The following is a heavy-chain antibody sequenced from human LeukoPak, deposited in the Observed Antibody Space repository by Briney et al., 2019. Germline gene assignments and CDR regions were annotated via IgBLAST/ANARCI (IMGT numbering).Heavy chain of an antibody. CDR2: IIPIFGIA. CDR3: ATRIVGATSDY. CDR1: GGTFSSYA. V-gene: IGHV1-69*04. J-gene: IGHJ4*02. Sequence: SVKVSCKASGGTFSSYAISWVRQAPGQGLEWMGRIIPIFGIANYAQKFQGRVTITADKSTSTAYMELSSLRSEDTAVYYCATRIVGATSDYWGQGTLVTASS. D-gene: IGHD1-26*01.